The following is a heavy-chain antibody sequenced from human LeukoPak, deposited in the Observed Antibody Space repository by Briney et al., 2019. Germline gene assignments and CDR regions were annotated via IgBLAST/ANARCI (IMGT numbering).Heavy chain of an antibody. CDR3: TTESMATISMRYYYYGMDV. Sequence: GGSLRLSCAASGFTFSSYAMSWVRQAPGKGLEWVGRIKSKTDGGTTDYAATGKGRFTISRDDSNNTLYLQMTSLQTEDTAVYYCTTESMATISMRYYYYGMDVWGQGTTVTVSS. CDR1: GFTFSSYA. V-gene: IGHV3-15*01. CDR2: IKSKTDGGTT. J-gene: IGHJ6*02. D-gene: IGHD5-24*01.